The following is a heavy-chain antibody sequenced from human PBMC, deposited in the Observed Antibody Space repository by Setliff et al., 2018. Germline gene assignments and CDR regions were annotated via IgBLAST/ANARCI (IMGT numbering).Heavy chain of an antibody. J-gene: IGHJ6*02. CDR1: GFTFSSYA. D-gene: IGHD3-10*01. V-gene: IGHV3-23*01. CDR3: AKALLSTAGSPYYGMDV. Sequence: LRLSCAASGFTFSSYAMSWVRQAPGKGLEWVSAIGGSGGSTYYADSVKGRFTISRDDSKNTLYLQLNSLRAEDAAVYYCAKALLSTAGSPYYGMDVWGQGTTVTGAS. CDR2: IGGSGGST.